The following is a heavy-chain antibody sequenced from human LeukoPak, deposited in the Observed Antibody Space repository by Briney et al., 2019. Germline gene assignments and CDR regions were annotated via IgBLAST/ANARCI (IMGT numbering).Heavy chain of an antibody. V-gene: IGHV1-18*01. CDR1: GYTFTYYG. D-gene: IGHD1-26*01. CDR3: ARDAVGARAFDV. J-gene: IGHJ3*01. Sequence: ASVKVSCKASGYTFTYYGIHWVRQAPGQGLEWMSWGSTFNGHRLYGQRFQGRVTMTTDPSTTTVYMELTSLTSDDTALYYCARDAVGARAFDVWGQGTMVTVSS. CDR2: GSTFNGHR.